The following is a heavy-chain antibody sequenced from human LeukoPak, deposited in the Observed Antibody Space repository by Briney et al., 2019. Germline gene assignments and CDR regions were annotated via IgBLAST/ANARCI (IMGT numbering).Heavy chain of an antibody. Sequence: GGSLRLSCAASGFTSSSYAMSWVRQAPGKGLEWGSAISGSGGSTYYADSVKGRFTISRDNSKNSLYLQMNSLRAEDTAVYYCARDGPPYYYDSSGYDYWGQGTLVTVSS. D-gene: IGHD3-22*01. CDR2: ISGSGGST. CDR1: GFTSSSYA. V-gene: IGHV3-23*01. CDR3: ARDGPPYYYDSSGYDY. J-gene: IGHJ4*02.